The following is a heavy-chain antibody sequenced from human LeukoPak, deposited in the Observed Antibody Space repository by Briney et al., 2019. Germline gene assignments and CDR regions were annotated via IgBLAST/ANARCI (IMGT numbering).Heavy chain of an antibody. D-gene: IGHD3-3*01. CDR2: ISAYNGNT. CDR3: ARGAGYDFWSGYVPHYFDY. V-gene: IGHV1-18*01. J-gene: IGHJ4*02. CDR1: GYTFTSYG. Sequence: AASVKVSCKASGYTFTSYGISWVRQAPGQGLEWMGWISAYNGNTNYAQKPQGRVTMTTDTSTSTAYMELRSLRSDDTAVYYCARGAGYDFWSGYVPHYFDYWGQGTLVTVSS.